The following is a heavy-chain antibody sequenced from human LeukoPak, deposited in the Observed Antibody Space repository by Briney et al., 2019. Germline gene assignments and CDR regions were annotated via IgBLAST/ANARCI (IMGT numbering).Heavy chain of an antibody. CDR1: GFTFDDYA. J-gene: IGHJ4*02. CDR2: ISGSGGST. Sequence: GRSLRLSCAASGFTFDDYAMHWVRQAPGKGLEWVSAISGSGGSTYYADSVKGRFTISRDNSKNTLYLQMNSLRAEDTAVYYCSKWKAIVLVPAARSPIDYWGQGTLVTVSS. V-gene: IGHV3-23*01. D-gene: IGHD2-2*01. CDR3: SKWKAIVLVPAARSPIDY.